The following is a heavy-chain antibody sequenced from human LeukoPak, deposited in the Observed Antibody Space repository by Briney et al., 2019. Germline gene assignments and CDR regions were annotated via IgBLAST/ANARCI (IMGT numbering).Heavy chain of an antibody. CDR1: GFTFSSYG. V-gene: IGHV3-33*01. CDR2: IWYDGSNK. CDR3: ARAEGSSLVDY. Sequence: GRSLRLSCAASGFTFSSYGMHWVRQAPGKGLEWVAVIWYDGSNKYYADSVKGRFTISRDNSKNTLYLQMNSLRAEDTAVYYCARAEGSSLVDYWGQGTLVTVSS. J-gene: IGHJ4*02. D-gene: IGHD6-6*01.